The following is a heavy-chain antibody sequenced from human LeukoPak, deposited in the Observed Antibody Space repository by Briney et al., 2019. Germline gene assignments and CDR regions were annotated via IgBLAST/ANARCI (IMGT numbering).Heavy chain of an antibody. CDR3: ARDPRYCSSTSCYFMDA. D-gene: IGHD2-2*01. J-gene: IGHJ6*03. V-gene: IGHV3-53*01. Sequence: GGSLRLSCAASGFTVSSNYMSWVRQAPGKGLEWVSVIYSGGSTYYADSVKGRFTISRDNSKNTMYLQMNRLRAEDTAVYYCARDPRYCSSTSCYFMDAWGKGTTVTISS. CDR1: GFTVSSNY. CDR2: IYSGGST.